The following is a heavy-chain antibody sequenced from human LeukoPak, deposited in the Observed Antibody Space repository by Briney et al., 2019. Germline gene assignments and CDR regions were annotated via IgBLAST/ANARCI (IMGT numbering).Heavy chain of an antibody. CDR1: GFTFSSYW. CDR3: ARDGLNLYYDILTVY. CDR2: IKQDGSEK. J-gene: IGHJ4*02. V-gene: IGHV3-7*01. Sequence: PGGSLRLSCAASGFTFSSYWMSWVRQAPGKGLEWVANIKQDGSEKYYVDSVKGRFTISRDNAKNSLYLQMNSLRAEDTAVYYCARDGLNLYYDILTVYWGQGTLVTVSS. D-gene: IGHD3-9*01.